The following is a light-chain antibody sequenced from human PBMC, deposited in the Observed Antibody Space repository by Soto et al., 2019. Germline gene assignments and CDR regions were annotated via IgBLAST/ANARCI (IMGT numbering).Light chain of an antibody. CDR1: QGIGTY. CDR3: QKYNSAQWT. J-gene: IGKJ1*01. Sequence: DIQMTQSPSSLSASVGDRVTITCRASQGIGTYLAWYQQKPGKVPKLLIYAASTLQSVVPSRFSGSGSGTDFTLTISSLQPEDVATYYWQKYNSAQWTFGQGTKVEIK. CDR2: AAS. V-gene: IGKV1-27*01.